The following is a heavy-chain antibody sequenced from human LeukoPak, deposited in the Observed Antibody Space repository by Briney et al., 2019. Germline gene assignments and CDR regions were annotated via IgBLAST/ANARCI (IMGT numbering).Heavy chain of an antibody. V-gene: IGHV3-66*04. Sequence: GGSLRLSCAASGFSFSRYYMSLVRQAPGKGLEWVSVLFSGGDTYYADSVKDRFSISRDSSRETLFLQMNSLRADDTAVYYCARQGYDSGFDYWGHGTMVTVSS. D-gene: IGHD5-12*01. CDR3: ARQGYDSGFDY. CDR2: LFSGGDT. CDR1: GFSFSRYY. J-gene: IGHJ4*01.